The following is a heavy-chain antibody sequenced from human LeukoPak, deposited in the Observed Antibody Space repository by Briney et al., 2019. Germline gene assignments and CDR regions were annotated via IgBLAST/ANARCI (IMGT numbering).Heavy chain of an antibody. D-gene: IGHD6-19*01. Sequence: SGGSLRLSCAASGFTFSIYGMSWLRQAPGKGLEWVSTIRSTGVDTFYADSVKGRFTISRDNSKNTLYLQMNSLRAEDTAVYYCAKGIYSSGWSYFDYWGHGTLVTVSS. CDR1: GFTFSIYG. V-gene: IGHV3-23*01. CDR2: IRSTGVDT. CDR3: AKGIYSSGWSYFDY. J-gene: IGHJ4*01.